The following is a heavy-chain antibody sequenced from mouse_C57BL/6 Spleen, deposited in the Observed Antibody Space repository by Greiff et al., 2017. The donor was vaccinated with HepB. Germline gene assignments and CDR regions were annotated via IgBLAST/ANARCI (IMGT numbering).Heavy chain of an antibody. D-gene: IGHD1-1*01. Sequence: VQLKESGGGLVKPGGSLKLSCAASGFTFSSYAMSWVRQTPEKRLEWVATISDGGSYTYYPDNVKGRFTISRDNAKNNLYLQMSHLKSEDTAMYYCARDLMGITTVVATDWYFDVWGTGTTVTVSS. J-gene: IGHJ1*03. V-gene: IGHV5-4*01. CDR3: ARDLMGITTVVATDWYFDV. CDR1: GFTFSSYA. CDR2: ISDGGSYT.